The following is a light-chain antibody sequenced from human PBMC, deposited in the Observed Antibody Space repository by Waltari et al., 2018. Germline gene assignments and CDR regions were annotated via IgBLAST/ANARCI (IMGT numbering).Light chain of an antibody. CDR3: QQSYSTPYT. CDR1: QSISSY. CDR2: AAS. V-gene: IGKV1-39*01. J-gene: IGKJ2*01. Sequence: DIQMTQSPSSLSASVGDRVTITSRASQSISSYLNWYQQKPRKAPKLLIYAASSLQSGVPSRFSGSGSGTDFTLTISSLQPEDFATYYCQQSYSTPYTFGQGTKLEIK.